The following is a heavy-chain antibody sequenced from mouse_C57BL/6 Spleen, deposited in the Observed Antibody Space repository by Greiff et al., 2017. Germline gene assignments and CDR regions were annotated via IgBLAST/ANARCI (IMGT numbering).Heavy chain of an antibody. CDR1: GYTFTDYS. J-gene: IGHJ1*03. D-gene: IGHD1-1*01. CDR3: ARGGYYGSSNWYFDV. Sequence: QVQLQQSGAELVRPGASVKLSCKASGYTFTDYSINWVKQRPVQGLEWIARIYPGSGNTYYNEKFKGKATLTAEKSSITAYMQLSSLTSEVSTIYCCARGGYYGSSNWYFDVWGTGTTVTVSS. CDR2: IYPGSGNT. V-gene: IGHV1-76*01.